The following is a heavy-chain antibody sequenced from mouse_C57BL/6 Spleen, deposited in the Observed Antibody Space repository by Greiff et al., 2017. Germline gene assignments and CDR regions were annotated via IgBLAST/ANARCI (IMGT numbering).Heavy chain of an antibody. CDR1: GYAFSSSW. V-gene: IGHV1-82*01. CDR2: IYPGDGDT. D-gene: IGHD2-2*01. CDR3: ARNYYGYDWYFDV. Sequence: QVQLQQSGPELVKPGASGKISCKASGYAFSSSWMNWVKQRPGKGLEWIGRIYPGDGDTNYNGKFKGKATLTADKSYSTAYMQLSSLTSEDSAVYFCARNYYGYDWYFDVWGTGTTVTVSS. J-gene: IGHJ1*03.